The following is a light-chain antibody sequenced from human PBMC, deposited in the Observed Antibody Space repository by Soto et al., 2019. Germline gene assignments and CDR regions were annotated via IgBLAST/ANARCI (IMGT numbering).Light chain of an antibody. J-gene: IGKJ5*01. CDR1: QSVSTY. Sequence: DIQMTQSPSSLSTSVGDRVTITCRTSQSVSTYLNWYQQRPGKAPKLLIYGASSLQSGVPSRFSGSGSGTHFTLTISSLQPEDFATYYCQQLHDYPITFGQGTRLEIK. CDR2: GAS. V-gene: IGKV1-39*01. CDR3: QQLHDYPIT.